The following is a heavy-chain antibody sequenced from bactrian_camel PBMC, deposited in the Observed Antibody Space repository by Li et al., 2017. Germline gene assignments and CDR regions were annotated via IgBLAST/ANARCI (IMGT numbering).Heavy chain of an antibody. D-gene: IGHD7*01. CDR1: GYRYSTYC. V-gene: IGHV3S53*01. Sequence: HVQLVESGGGSVQAGESLRLSCVVSGYRYSTYCMGWFRQVPGNEREGVAAMYRKGAAIYEDSVKGRFTISQDNAKNTLYLQMNSLNAEDTAMYYCAAGGIWWQGRCHEYKYWGQGTQVTVS. CDR3: AAGGIWWQGRCHEYKY. CDR2: MYRKGAA. J-gene: IGHJ4*01.